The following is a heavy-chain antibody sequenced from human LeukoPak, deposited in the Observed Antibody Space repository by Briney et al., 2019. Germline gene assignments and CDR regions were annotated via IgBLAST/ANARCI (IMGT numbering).Heavy chain of an antibody. CDR3: ARANGGSSAYYMTDY. Sequence: GASVKVSCKASGYTFTGYYMHWVRPAPGQGLVWMGWINPNSGGTNYAQKFQGRVTMTRDTSISTAYMELSRLSSDDTAVYYCARANGGSSAYYMTDYWGQGTLVTVSS. J-gene: IGHJ4*02. CDR1: GYTFTGYY. CDR2: INPNSGGT. V-gene: IGHV1-2*02. D-gene: IGHD3-22*01.